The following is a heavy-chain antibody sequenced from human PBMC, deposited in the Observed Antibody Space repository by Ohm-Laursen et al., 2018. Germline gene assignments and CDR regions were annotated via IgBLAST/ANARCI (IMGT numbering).Heavy chain of an antibody. CDR2: IWYDGTNK. CDR3: ARGSCTSSASAFDI. J-gene: IGHJ3*02. CDR1: GFTFSSYG. V-gene: IGHV3-33*01. D-gene: IGHD2-2*01. Sequence: SLRLSCSASGFTFSSYGMHWVRQAPGKGLEWVADIWYDGTNKKYGDSVKGRFTISRDNSKKKLYLQMNSLRVEDTAVYYCARGSCTSSASAFDIWGQGTIVTVSS.